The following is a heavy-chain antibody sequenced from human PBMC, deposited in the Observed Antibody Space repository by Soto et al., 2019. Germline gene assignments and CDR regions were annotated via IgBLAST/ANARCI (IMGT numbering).Heavy chain of an antibody. CDR2: IYHSGST. V-gene: IGHV4-4*02. Sequence: SETLSLTCAVSGGSISSSNWWSWVRQPPGKGLEWIGEIYHSGSTNYNPSLKSRVTISVNKSKNQFSLKLSSVTAADTAVYYCARAWDYGDCFDYWGQGTLVTVSS. CDR3: ARAWDYGDCFDY. D-gene: IGHD4-17*01. J-gene: IGHJ4*02. CDR1: GGSISSSNW.